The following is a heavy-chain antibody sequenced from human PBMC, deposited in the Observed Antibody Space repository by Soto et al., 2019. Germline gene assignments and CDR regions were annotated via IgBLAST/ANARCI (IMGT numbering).Heavy chain of an antibody. D-gene: IGHD3-3*01. CDR1: GGSISSYY. CDR2: IYTSGST. Sequence: QVQLQESGPGLVKPSETLSLTCTVSGGSISSYYWCWIRQPAGKGLEWIGRIYTSGSTNYNPSLKRRVTMSVDTSKNQFSLKLNSVTAADTAVYYCARDRSGYDFWSGYPVAENWFDPWGQGTLVTVSS. CDR3: ARDRSGYDFWSGYPVAENWFDP. V-gene: IGHV4-4*07. J-gene: IGHJ5*02.